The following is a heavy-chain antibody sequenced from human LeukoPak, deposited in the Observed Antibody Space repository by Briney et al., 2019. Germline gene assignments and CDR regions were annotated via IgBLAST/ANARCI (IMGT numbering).Heavy chain of an antibody. CDR2: ISSSSSYI. Sequence: GGSLRLSCAASGFTFSSYSMNWVRQAPGKGLEWVSSISSSSSYIYYADSVKGRFTISRDNAKNSLYLQMNSLRAEDTAVYYCARAPHGYGGNSYYFDYWGQGTLVTVSS. V-gene: IGHV3-21*01. D-gene: IGHD4-23*01. J-gene: IGHJ4*02. CDR3: ARAPHGYGGNSYYFDY. CDR1: GFTFSSYS.